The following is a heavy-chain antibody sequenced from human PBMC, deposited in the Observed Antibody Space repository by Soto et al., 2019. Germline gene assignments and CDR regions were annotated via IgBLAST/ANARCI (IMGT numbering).Heavy chain of an antibody. CDR2: IIPIFATP. CDR1: GGTFNNYA. J-gene: IGHJ5*02. CDR3: ARNTEDYCISTSCYENWFDP. Sequence: QVQLVQSGAEVKKPGSSVKVSCKASGGTFNNYAISWVRQAPGQGLEWMGGIIPIFATPNYAQKFQGRVTITADESTSTAYMELSSLRSEDTAVYYCARNTEDYCISTSCYENWFDPWGQGTLVTVSS. V-gene: IGHV1-69*12. D-gene: IGHD2-2*01.